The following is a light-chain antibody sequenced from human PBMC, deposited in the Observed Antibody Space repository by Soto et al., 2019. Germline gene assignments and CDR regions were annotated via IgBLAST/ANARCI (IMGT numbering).Light chain of an antibody. CDR1: SSDVGYYNY. CDR3: SSYTSSSTYV. V-gene: IGLV2-14*01. CDR2: DVN. Sequence: QSVLTQPASVSGSPGQSIAISCTGTSSDVGYYNYVSWYQQHPGKAPTVMIYDVNNRPSGVSDRFSGSKSGNTASLTISGLQAEDEADYYCSSYTSSSTYVFGPGTKLTVL. J-gene: IGLJ1*01.